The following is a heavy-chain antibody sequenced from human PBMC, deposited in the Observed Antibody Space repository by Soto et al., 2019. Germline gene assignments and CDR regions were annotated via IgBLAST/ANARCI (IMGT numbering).Heavy chain of an antibody. J-gene: IGHJ4*02. CDR1: GFTFSRFA. CDR3: AKDLIYGYNSGRPFDS. Sequence: EVHLLESGGGLVQPGGSLRLSCAASGFTFSRFAMSWVRQAPGKGLEWVSAIGSRGDSTYYADSVKGRFTISRDNSKNTLCLQLNSLRAEDTAVYYRAKDLIYGYNSGRPFDSWGPGTLVTVSS. CDR2: IGSRGDST. D-gene: IGHD6-19*01. V-gene: IGHV3-23*01.